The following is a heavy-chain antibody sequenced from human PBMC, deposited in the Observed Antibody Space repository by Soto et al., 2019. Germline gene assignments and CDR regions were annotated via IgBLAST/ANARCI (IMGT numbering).Heavy chain of an antibody. CDR3: AREPRRDSSGYYYYYFDY. V-gene: IGHV3-30-3*01. D-gene: IGHD3-22*01. J-gene: IGHJ4*02. Sequence: GGSLRLSCAASGFTFSSYAMHWVRQAPGKGLEWVAVISYDGSNKYNADSVKGRFTISRDNSKNTLHLKMNRQRAKDTDVYYSAREPRRDSSGYYYYYFDYWGQGTLVTVSS. CDR2: ISYDGSNK. CDR1: GFTFSSYA.